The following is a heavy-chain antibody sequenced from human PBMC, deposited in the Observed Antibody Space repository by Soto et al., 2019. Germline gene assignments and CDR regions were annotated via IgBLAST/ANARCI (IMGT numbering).Heavy chain of an antibody. D-gene: IGHD1-26*01. CDR2: IYYSGST. J-gene: IGHJ4*02. V-gene: IGHV4-31*03. CDR1: GGSISSGGYY. Sequence: QVQLQESGPGLVKPSQTLSLTCTVSGGSISSGGYYWSWIRQHPGKGLEWIGYIYYSGSTYYNPSLKSRVTISVDTSKNQFSLKLSSVTAADTAVYXXXSXXXXGXXYFLGYWGQGTLVTVSS. CDR3: XSXXXXGXXYFLGY.